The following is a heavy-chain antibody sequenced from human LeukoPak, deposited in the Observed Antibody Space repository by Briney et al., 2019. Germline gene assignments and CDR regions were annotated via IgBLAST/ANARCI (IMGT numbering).Heavy chain of an antibody. CDR3: ARDGDTAMVIDC. Sequence: ASLKASCKPSRYTLTGSYMYWVRQAPGQGLEGVERINPNSGGTNYAQKFQGTVTMTRDTSISTAYMESSSLGSEDTAVYYCARDGDTAMVIDCWGQGTLVTVSS. J-gene: IGHJ4*02. CDR2: INPNSGGT. CDR1: RYTLTGSY. V-gene: IGHV1-2*02. D-gene: IGHD5-18*01.